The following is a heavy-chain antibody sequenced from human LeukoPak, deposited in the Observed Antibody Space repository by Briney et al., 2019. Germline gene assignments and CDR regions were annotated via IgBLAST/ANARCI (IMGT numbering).Heavy chain of an antibody. V-gene: IGHV3-7*01. CDR1: GFSFSNSW. D-gene: IGHD6-19*01. CDR2: IKQDGSVK. J-gene: IGHJ2*01. CDR3: VSRSRGEQWLDPGRGYFDL. Sequence: GGSLRLSCAASGFSFSNSWMSWVRQAPGKGLEWVANIKQDGSVKLYVDSVKGRFTVSRDNAKNSLYLQMSSLRAEDAAVYYCVSRSRGEQWLDPGRGYFDLWGRGTLVTVSS.